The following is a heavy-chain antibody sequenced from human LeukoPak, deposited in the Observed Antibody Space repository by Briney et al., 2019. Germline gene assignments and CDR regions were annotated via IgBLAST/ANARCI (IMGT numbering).Heavy chain of an antibody. V-gene: IGHV1-69*05. D-gene: IGHD2-15*01. CDR1: GGTFSSYA. CDR3: ARDKTYCSGGSCYRVDFDY. Sequence: SVKVSCEASGGTFSSYAISWVRQAPGQGLEWMGRIIPIFGTANYAQKFQGRVTITTDESTSTAYMELSSLRSEDTAVYYCARDKTYCSGGSCYRVDFDYWGQGTLVTVSS. CDR2: IIPIFGTA. J-gene: IGHJ4*02.